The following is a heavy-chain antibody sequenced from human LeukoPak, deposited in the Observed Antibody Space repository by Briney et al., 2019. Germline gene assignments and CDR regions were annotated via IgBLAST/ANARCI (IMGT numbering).Heavy chain of an antibody. CDR1: EGTFSSYA. CDR2: IISILGIA. Sequence: SVKVSCKASEGTFSSYAISWVRQAPGQGLEWMGRIISILGIANYAQKFQGRVTITADKSTSTAYMELSSLRSEDTAVYYCARDPNYGDYDDLDYYYYGMDVWGQGTTVTVSS. D-gene: IGHD4-17*01. J-gene: IGHJ6*02. CDR3: ARDPNYGDYDDLDYYYYGMDV. V-gene: IGHV1-69*04.